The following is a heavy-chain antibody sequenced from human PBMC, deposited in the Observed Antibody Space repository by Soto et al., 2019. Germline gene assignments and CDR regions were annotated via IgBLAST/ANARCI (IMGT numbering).Heavy chain of an antibody. CDR3: ARRHCSGGSCYFDY. CDR1: GGSISSSSYY. Sequence: QLQLQESGPGLVKPSETLSLTCTVSGGSISSSSYYWGWIRQPPGKGLEWIGSIYYSGSTYYNPSLKSRVTISVDTSKNQFSLKLSSVTAADTAVYYCARRHCSGGSCYFDYWGQGTLVTVSS. J-gene: IGHJ4*02. CDR2: IYYSGST. D-gene: IGHD2-15*01. V-gene: IGHV4-39*01.